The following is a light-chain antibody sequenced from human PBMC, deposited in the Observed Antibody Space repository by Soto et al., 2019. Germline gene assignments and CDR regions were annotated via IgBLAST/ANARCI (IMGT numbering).Light chain of an antibody. CDR1: SSDVGGYNY. J-gene: IGLJ1*01. Sequence: QFALTQPASVSGSPGQSITISCTGTSSDVGGYNYVSWYQQHPGKAPKLMIYDVSNRPSGVSNRFSGSKSGNTASLTISGLQAEDEADYYCSSYTSSSIHYVFGTGTKVTVL. V-gene: IGLV2-14*01. CDR2: DVS. CDR3: SSYTSSSIHYV.